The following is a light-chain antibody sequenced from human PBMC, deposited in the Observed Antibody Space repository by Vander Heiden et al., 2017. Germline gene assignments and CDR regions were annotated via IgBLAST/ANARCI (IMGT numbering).Light chain of an antibody. CDR3: MQALQTPRT. CDR1: QNLLSSSGYYY. V-gene: IGKV2-28*01. CDR2: LGS. Sequence: DIVMTQSPLSLPVTPGEPASISCRSSQNLLSSSGYYYLDWYLQKPGQSPQLLIYLGSNRASGVPDRFSGSGSGTDFTLKISRVEAEDVGVYYCMQALQTPRTFGQGTKLEIK. J-gene: IGKJ2*01.